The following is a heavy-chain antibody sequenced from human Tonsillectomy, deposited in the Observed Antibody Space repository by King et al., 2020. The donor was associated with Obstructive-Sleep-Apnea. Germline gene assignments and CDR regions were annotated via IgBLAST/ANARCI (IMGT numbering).Heavy chain of an antibody. Sequence: QLVQSGAEVKKPGASVKVSCKASGYTFTSYGISWVRQAPGQGLEWMGWISASTGNTNCAQRLQGRVTLTTDASTSAAYMELRSLRSDDTAVYFGERTYCSSTSCNDAFDIWGQGTMVTVSS. D-gene: IGHD2-2*01. V-gene: IGHV1-18*04. J-gene: IGHJ3*02. CDR2: ISASTGNT. CDR1: GYTFTSYG. CDR3: ERTYCSSTSCNDAFDI.